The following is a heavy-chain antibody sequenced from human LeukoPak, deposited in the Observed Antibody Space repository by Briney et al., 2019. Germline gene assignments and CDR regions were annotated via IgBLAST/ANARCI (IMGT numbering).Heavy chain of an antibody. D-gene: IGHD6-13*01. CDR2: INHSGST. J-gene: IGHJ4*02. Sequence: PSETLSLTCAVSGGSFSGYYWSWVRQPPGKGPEWIGEINHSGSTNYNPSLKSRVTISVDTSKNQFSLNMNSVTAADTAVFYCARGQGAAAGAEIDYWGQGTLVTVSS. V-gene: IGHV4-34*01. CDR3: ARGQGAAAGAEIDY. CDR1: GGSFSGYY.